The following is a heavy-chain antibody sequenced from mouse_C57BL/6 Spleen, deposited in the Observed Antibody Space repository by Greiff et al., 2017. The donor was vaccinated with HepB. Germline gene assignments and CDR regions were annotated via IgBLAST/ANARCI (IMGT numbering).Heavy chain of an antibody. CDR2: INPSSGYT. CDR3: ASITKGYFDV. V-gene: IGHV1-4*01. D-gene: IGHD1-1*01. Sequence: VKLMESGAELARPGASVKMSCKASGYTFTSYTMHWVKQRPGQGLEWIGYINPSSGYTKYNQKFKDKATLTADKSSSTAYMQLSSLTSEDSAVYYCASITKGYFDVWGTGTTVTVSS. CDR1: GYTFTSYT. J-gene: IGHJ1*03.